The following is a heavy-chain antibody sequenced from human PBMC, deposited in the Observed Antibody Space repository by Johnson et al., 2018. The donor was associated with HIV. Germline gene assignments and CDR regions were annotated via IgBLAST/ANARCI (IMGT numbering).Heavy chain of an antibody. Sequence: QVQLVESGGGVVQPGRSLRLSCAASGFTFSSYAMRWVRQAPGKGLEWVAVISYDGSNKYYADYVKGRFTVSRDNSKNTLYAQMNSLRGEDTAVYYCAKGRLVGATTYDDAFDIWGQGTMVTVSS. D-gene: IGHD1-26*01. V-gene: IGHV3-30*04. J-gene: IGHJ3*02. CDR1: GFTFSSYA. CDR3: AKGRLVGATTYDDAFDI. CDR2: ISYDGSNK.